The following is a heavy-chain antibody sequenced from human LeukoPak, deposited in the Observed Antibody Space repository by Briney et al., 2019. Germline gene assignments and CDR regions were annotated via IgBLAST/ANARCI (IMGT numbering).Heavy chain of an antibody. D-gene: IGHD1-14*01. CDR2: ISSSSSYI. V-gene: IGHV3-21*01. J-gene: IGHJ6*02. Sequence: PGGSLRLSCAASGFTFSSYSMNWVRQAPGKGLEWVSSISSSSSYIYYADSAKGRFTISRDNAKNSLYLQMNSLRAEDTAVYYCARESVTAYYYYGMDVWGQGTTVTVSS. CDR3: ARESVTAYYYYGMDV. CDR1: GFTFSSYS.